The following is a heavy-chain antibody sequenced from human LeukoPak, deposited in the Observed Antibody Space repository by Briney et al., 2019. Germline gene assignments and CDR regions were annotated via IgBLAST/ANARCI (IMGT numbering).Heavy chain of an antibody. CDR3: ARSSSSWYGWFDP. CDR1: GDSVSSNSAA. CDR2: TYYRSKWYN. J-gene: IGHJ5*02. D-gene: IGHD6-13*01. Sequence: SQTLSLTCAISGDSVSSNSAAWNWLRQSPSRGLEWLGRTYYRSKWYNDYAVSVKSRITINPDTSKNQFSLQLNSVTPEDTAVYYCARSSSSWYGWFDPWGQGTLVTVSS. V-gene: IGHV6-1*01.